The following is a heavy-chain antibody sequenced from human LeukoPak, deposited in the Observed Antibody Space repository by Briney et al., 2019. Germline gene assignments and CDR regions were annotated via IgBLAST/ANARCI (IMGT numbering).Heavy chain of an antibody. Sequence: PSETLSLTCTVSGGSISSGDYKLTWIRQPPGKGLEWIGYSYNSGSTYYNPSLKSRITISLDTSKNQFSLKLSSVTAADTAVYYCASGPGAIWAPHAFDIWGQGTMVTVSS. D-gene: IGHD2-2*01. CDR1: GGSISSGDYK. CDR2: SYNSGST. CDR3: ASGPGAIWAPHAFDI. J-gene: IGHJ3*02. V-gene: IGHV4-30-4*08.